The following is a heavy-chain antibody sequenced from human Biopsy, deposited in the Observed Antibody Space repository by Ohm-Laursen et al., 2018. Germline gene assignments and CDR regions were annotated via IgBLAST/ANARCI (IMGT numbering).Heavy chain of an antibody. CDR1: GYTFADYY. D-gene: IGHD3-9*01. CDR2: INPNSGNA. Sequence: ASVKVSCNASGYTFADYYLHWVRQAPGHGLEWMGWINPNSGNANYAQSFQGRLTVTRDTSISTAYMELTSLTFDDTAIYYCARVPAYPSIDGYYGLDLWGQGTTVIVSS. CDR3: ARVPAYPSIDGYYGLDL. J-gene: IGHJ6*02. V-gene: IGHV1-2*02.